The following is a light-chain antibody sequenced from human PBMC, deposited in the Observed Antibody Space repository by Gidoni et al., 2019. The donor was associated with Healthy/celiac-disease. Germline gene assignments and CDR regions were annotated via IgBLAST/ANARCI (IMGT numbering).Light chain of an antibody. V-gene: IGKV3-20*01. CDR1: QSVSSSY. CDR3: QQYGSSPYT. CDR2: GAS. J-gene: IGKJ2*01. Sequence: EIVLTQSPGTLSLSPGERATLSCRASQSVSSSYLAWYQQKPGQAPRLLIYGASSRATSIPDRCSGSGSGTDFTLTSSRLEPEDVAVYYCQQYGSSPYTFGQGTKLEIK.